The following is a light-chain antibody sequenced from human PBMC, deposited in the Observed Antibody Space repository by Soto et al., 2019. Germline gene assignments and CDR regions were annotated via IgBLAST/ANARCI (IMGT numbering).Light chain of an antibody. CDR3: SSYTRSRTLNVV. CDR2: DVS. CDR1: SSDVGGYNY. Sequence: QSALTQPASVSGSPGQSITISCTGTSSDVGGYNYVSWYQQHPGKAPKLMIYDVSNRPSGVSNRFSGSKSGNTASLTISGLQAEDEADYYCSSYTRSRTLNVVFGGGTQLTVL. V-gene: IGLV2-14*01. J-gene: IGLJ2*01.